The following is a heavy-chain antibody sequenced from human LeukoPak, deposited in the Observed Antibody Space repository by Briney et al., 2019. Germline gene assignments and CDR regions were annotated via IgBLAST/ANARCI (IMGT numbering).Heavy chain of an antibody. Sequence: PSETLSLTCTVPGGSISSSSYSWGWIRQPPGKGLEWIGSIYYTGNTYYNASLKSRVTISVDTSKNQFSLKLSSVTAADTAVYYCAKHSPLWFGEDYWGQGTLVTVSS. V-gene: IGHV4-39*01. D-gene: IGHD3-10*01. CDR2: IYYTGNT. J-gene: IGHJ4*02. CDR1: GGSISSSSYS. CDR3: AKHSPLWFGEDY.